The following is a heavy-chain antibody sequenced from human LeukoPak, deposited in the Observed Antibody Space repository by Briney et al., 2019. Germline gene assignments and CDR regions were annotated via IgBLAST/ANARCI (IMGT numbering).Heavy chain of an antibody. Sequence: GGSLRLSCAASGFTVSSNYMSWVRQAPGKGLEWVSVIYSGGSTYYADSVKGRFTISRDNSKNTLYLQMNSLRAEDTAVYYCARVGTSMAVDYWGQGTLVIVSS. V-gene: IGHV3-53*01. CDR2: IYSGGST. CDR1: GFTVSSNY. D-gene: IGHD5-18*01. J-gene: IGHJ4*02. CDR3: ARVGTSMAVDY.